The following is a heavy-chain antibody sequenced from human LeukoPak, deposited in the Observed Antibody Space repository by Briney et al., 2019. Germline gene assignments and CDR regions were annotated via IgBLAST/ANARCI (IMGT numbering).Heavy chain of an antibody. CDR1: GYSFTSYW. CDR3: ARQRDYGEPMYARYFDS. J-gene: IGHJ4*02. Sequence: GESLKISCKGSGYSFTSYWIGWVRQMPGKGLEWMGIIYPGDSDTRYSPSFQGQVTISADKSISTAYLQWSSLKASDTAIYYCARQRDYGEPMYARYFDSWGQGNQVTVSS. CDR2: IYPGDSDT. D-gene: IGHD4-17*01. V-gene: IGHV5-51*01.